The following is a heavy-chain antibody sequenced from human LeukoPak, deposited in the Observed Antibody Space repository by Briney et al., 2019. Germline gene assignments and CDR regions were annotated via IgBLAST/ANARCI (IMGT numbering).Heavy chain of an antibody. V-gene: IGHV3-30*04. CDR1: GFTFSSYA. J-gene: IGHJ4*02. CDR3: ARDIEAVAGTYLFDY. D-gene: IGHD6-19*01. CDR2: ISYDGSNK. Sequence: GRSPRLSCAASGFTFSSYAMHWVRQAPGKGLEWVAVISYDGSNKYYADSVKGRFTISRDNSKNTLYLQMNSLRAEDTAVYYCARDIEAVAGTYLFDYWGQGTLVTVSS.